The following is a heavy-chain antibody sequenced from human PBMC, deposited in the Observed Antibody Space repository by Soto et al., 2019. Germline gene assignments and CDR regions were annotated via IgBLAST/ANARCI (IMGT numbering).Heavy chain of an antibody. D-gene: IGHD3-10*01. J-gene: IGHJ4*02. CDR2: ISYDGSNK. CDR3: APGFGAFDY. V-gene: IGHV3-30*03. Sequence: QVQLVESGGGVVQPGRSLRLSCAASGFTFSSYGMHWVRQAPGKGLEWVAVISYDGSNKYYADSVKGRFTISRDNSKNTLYLQMNILRSEDTAVYYFAPGFGAFDYWGQGTLVTVSS. CDR1: GFTFSSYG.